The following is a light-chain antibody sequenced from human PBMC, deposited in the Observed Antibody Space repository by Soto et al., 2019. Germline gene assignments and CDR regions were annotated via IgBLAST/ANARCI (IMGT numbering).Light chain of an antibody. CDR1: QTIYSW. CDR3: QQYHSSPPWT. V-gene: IGKV1-5*03. J-gene: IGKJ1*01. Sequence: DLQMTQSPSTLSASVGDRVTLTCRASQTIYSWLAWYQQKPGKAPNLLIYKASTLESGVPSRFSGSRSGTEFTLTISSLQPDDFATYYCQQYHSSPPWTFGQGTKVEIK. CDR2: KAS.